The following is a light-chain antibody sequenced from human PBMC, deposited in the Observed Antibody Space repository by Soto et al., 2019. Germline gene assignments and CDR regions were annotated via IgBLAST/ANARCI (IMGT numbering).Light chain of an antibody. V-gene: IGLV7-43*01. J-gene: IGLJ3*02. CDR3: LLYYGGAHLV. CDR1: TGAVTSGNY. Sequence: QTVVTQEPSLTVSPGGTVTLTCSSSTGAVTSGNYPSWFQQKPGQTPRTLIYTTNSRHSWTPGRFSGSLLGGKAALTLSVVQPEDEADYYCLLYYGGAHLVFGGGTKLTVL. CDR2: TTN.